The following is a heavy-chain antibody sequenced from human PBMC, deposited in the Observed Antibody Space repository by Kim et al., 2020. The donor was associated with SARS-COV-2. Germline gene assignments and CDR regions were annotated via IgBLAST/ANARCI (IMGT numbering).Heavy chain of an antibody. CDR2: INHSGIT. Sequence: SETLSLTCAVYGGSFSGYYWSWIRQPPGKGLEWIAEINHSGITTYSPSLKSRVTISVDTSKNQFSLKLTSVTAADTAVYYCARCHTYYGMDVWGQGTMVTVSS. CDR1: GGSFSGYY. CDR3: ARCHTYYGMDV. J-gene: IGHJ6*02. V-gene: IGHV4-34*01.